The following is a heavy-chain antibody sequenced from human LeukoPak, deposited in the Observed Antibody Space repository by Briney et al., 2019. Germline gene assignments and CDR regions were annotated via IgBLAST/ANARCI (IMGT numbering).Heavy chain of an antibody. CDR2: IYYSGST. J-gene: IGHJ6*03. Sequence: SETLSLTCAVYGGSFSGYYWSWIRQPPGKGLEWIGYIYYSGSTNYNPSLKSRVTISVDTSKNQFSLKLSSVTAADTAVYYCARVASDGYYYYYYHMDVWGKGTTVTVSS. CDR3: ARVASDGYYYYYYHMDV. D-gene: IGHD1-26*01. CDR1: GGSFSGYY. V-gene: IGHV4-59*01.